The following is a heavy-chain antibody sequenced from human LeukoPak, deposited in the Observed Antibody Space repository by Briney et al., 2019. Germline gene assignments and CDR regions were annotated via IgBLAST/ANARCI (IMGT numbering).Heavy chain of an antibody. J-gene: IGHJ5*02. D-gene: IGHD6-19*01. Sequence: PGGSLRLSCAASGFTFSSYGMHWVRQAPGKGLEWVAVIWYDGSNKYYADSGKGRFTISRDNSKNTLYLQVNSLRAEDTAVYYCARYRLAVADHANWYDPWGQGPLVTVSS. CDR3: ARYRLAVADHANWYDP. V-gene: IGHV3-33*01. CDR1: GFTFSSYG. CDR2: IWYDGSNK.